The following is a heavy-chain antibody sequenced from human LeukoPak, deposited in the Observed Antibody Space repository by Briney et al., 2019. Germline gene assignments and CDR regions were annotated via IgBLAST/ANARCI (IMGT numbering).Heavy chain of an antibody. Sequence: GGSLRLSCAASGFTFSSNAMNWVRQAPGKGLEWVSYISSGSVTIYYADSVKGRFTVSRDNAKNSLYLQMSGLRDEDTGVYYCARGKVDWGQGTLVTVSS. CDR3: ARGKVD. J-gene: IGHJ4*02. CDR2: ISSGSVTI. CDR1: GFTFSSNA. V-gene: IGHV3-48*02.